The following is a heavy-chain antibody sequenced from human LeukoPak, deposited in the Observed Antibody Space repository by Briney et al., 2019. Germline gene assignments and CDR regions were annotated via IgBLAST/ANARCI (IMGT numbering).Heavy chain of an antibody. CDR1: GFTFSSYA. CDR2: ISGSGGST. CDR3: AKDLGYSSGWVIYYFDY. Sequence: GGSLRLSCAASGFTFSSYAMSWVRQAPGKGLEWVSAISGSGGSTYYADSVKGRFTISRDNSKNTLYLQMNSLRAEDTAVYYCAKDLGYSSGWVIYYFDYWGQGTLVTVSS. D-gene: IGHD6-19*01. J-gene: IGHJ4*02. V-gene: IGHV3-23*01.